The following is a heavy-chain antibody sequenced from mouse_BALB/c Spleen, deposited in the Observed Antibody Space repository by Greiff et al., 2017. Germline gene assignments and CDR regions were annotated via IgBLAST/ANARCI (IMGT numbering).Heavy chain of an antibody. Sequence: VHVKQSGPELEKPGASVKISCKASGYSFTGYNMNWVKQSNGKSLEWIGNIDPDYGGTSYNQKFKGKATLTVDKSSSTAYMQLKSLTSEDSAVYYCARKGGYGSSYWYGDVWGAGTTVTVSS. CDR2: IDPDYGGT. CDR3: ARKGGYGSSYWYGDV. J-gene: IGHJ1*01. CDR1: GYSFTGYN. V-gene: IGHV1-39*01. D-gene: IGHD1-1*01.